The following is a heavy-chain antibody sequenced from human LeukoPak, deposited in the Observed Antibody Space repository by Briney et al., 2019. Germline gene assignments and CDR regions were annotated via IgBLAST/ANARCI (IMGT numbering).Heavy chain of an antibody. CDR1: GYSFSTHW. V-gene: IGHV1-46*01. CDR2: INPNGGFT. J-gene: IGHJ6*03. D-gene: IGHD3-10*01. Sequence: ASVKVSCEASGYSFSTHWMRWVRQAPGQGLEWMGIINPNGGFTSYAQNLQGRVTMTRDTSISTAYMELSRLRSDDTAVYYCAREYGSGSYRTPNYYYMDVWGKGTTVTVSS. CDR3: AREYGSGSYRTPNYYYMDV.